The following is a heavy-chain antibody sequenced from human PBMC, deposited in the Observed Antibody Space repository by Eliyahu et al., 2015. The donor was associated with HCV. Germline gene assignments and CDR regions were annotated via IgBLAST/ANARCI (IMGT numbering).Heavy chain of an antibody. J-gene: IGHJ4*02. CDR1: GFTFXNYG. D-gene: IGHD1-26*01. V-gene: IGHV3-30*03. CDR2: ISYDGSNE. CDR3: ARDMVGAATYVPYGSDY. Sequence: QVQLVESGGGVVQPGRSLRLSCAASGFTFXNYGMQWVRQAPGKGLGWVAVISYDGSNEYYADSVTGRFTISRDNSKNTLYLQMNSLRAEDTAVYYCARDMVGAATYVPYGSDYWGQGTLVSVSS.